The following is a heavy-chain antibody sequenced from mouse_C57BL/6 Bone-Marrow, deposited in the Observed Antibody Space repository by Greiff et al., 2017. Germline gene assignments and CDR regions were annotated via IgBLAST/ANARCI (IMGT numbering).Heavy chain of an antibody. Sequence: EVKVEESGEGLVKPGGSLKLSCAASGFTFSSYAMSWVRQTPEKRLEWVAYISSGGDYIYYADTVKGRFTISRDNARNTLYLQMSSLKSEDTAMYYCTRSSGTRALFDYWGQGTTLTVSS. V-gene: IGHV5-9-1*02. CDR1: GFTFSSYA. CDR3: TRSSGTRALFDY. J-gene: IGHJ2*01. CDR2: ISSGGDYI. D-gene: IGHD4-1*01.